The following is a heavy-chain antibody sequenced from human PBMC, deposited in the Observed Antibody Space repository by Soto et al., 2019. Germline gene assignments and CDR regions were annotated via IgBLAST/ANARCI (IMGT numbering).Heavy chain of an antibody. Sequence: PSETLSLTCAVYGGAFSGYYWSWIRQPPGQGLEWVGEINHRGSTNYNPYLKSQDTITIDTSTNQFSLKLRSETAADTAVYYCARGASCYSGRCAFDIWGQGTMVT. J-gene: IGHJ3*02. CDR2: INHRGST. D-gene: IGHD2-15*01. CDR1: GGAFSGYY. CDR3: ARGASCYSGRCAFDI. V-gene: IGHV4-34*01.